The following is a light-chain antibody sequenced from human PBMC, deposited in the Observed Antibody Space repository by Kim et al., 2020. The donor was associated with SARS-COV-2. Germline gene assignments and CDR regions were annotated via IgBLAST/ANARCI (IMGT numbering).Light chain of an antibody. CDR2: KTS. Sequence: IQMTQSPSTLSASVGDRVTITCRASQSFSSWLAWYQQKPGKVPKLLIYKTSILESGVPSRFSGSGSGTEFTLTISSLQPDDYATYYCQQYNNFPITFDQGTRLEIK. J-gene: IGKJ5*01. V-gene: IGKV1-5*03. CDR1: QSFSSW. CDR3: QQYNNFPIT.